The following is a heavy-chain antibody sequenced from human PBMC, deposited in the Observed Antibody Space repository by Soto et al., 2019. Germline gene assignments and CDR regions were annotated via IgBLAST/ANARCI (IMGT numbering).Heavy chain of an antibody. CDR3: ARDEDY. CDR2: IYAGNGNT. Sequence: QVPLVQSGAEVKNPGASVKISCKGSGYPFTTYSIHWVRQAPGQGLEWMGWIYAGNGNTRYSQKFQDRFTLTRDTSASTVYMELRGLTFEDTATYYCARDEDYWGQGTLVTVSS. CDR1: GYPFTTYS. V-gene: IGHV1-3*01. J-gene: IGHJ4*02.